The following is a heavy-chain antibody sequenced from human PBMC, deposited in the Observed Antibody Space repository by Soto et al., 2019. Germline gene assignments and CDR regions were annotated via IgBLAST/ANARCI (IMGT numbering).Heavy chain of an antibody. CDR1: GGSISSGGYS. D-gene: IGHD3-16*01. Sequence: SETLSLTCAVSGGSISSGGYSWNWIRQPPGKGLEWIGYIYHGGSTYYNPSLKSRVTISVDTSKNQFSLKLSSVTAADTAVYYCARRYGGNFDYWGQGTLVTVSS. V-gene: IGHV4-30-2*02. CDR2: IYHGGST. J-gene: IGHJ4*02. CDR3: ARRYGGNFDY.